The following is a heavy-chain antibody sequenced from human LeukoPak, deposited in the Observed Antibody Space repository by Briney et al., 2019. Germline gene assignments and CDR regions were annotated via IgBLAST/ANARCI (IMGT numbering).Heavy chain of an antibody. J-gene: IGHJ4*02. CDR1: GGSISSSSHY. D-gene: IGHD3-3*01. Sequence: SETLSLTCTVSGGSISSSSHYWGWIRQPPGKGLEWIGSIYYSGSTYYNPSLKSRVTISVDTSKNQFSLKLSSVTAADTAVYYCASINYDFWSGYPYWGQGTLVTVSS. V-gene: IGHV4-39*01. CDR2: IYYSGST. CDR3: ASINYDFWSGYPY.